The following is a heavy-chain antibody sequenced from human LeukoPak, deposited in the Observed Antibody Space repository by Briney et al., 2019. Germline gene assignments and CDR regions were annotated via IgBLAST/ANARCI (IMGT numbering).Heavy chain of an antibody. J-gene: IGHJ6*03. Sequence: SVKVSCKASGGTFGSYAISWVRQAPGQGLEWMGGIIPIFGTANYAQKFQGRVTITADESTSTAYMELSSLRSEDTAVYYCARKGCSSTSCYTGYYYYYMDVWGKGTTVTVSS. CDR3: ARKGCSSTSCYTGYYYYYMDV. V-gene: IGHV1-69*13. CDR2: IIPIFGTA. CDR1: GGTFGSYA. D-gene: IGHD2-2*02.